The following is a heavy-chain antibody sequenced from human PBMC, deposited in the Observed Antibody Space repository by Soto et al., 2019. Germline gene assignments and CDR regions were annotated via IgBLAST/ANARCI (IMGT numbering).Heavy chain of an antibody. CDR1: GFTFSSYA. Sequence: EVQLLESGGGLVQPGGSLRLSCAASGFTFSSYAMSWVRQAPGKGLEWVSAISGSGGSTYYADSVKGRFTISRDNAKNTLYLQMNSLRAEDTAVYYCAKRQLHLGAAFDIWGQGTMVTVSS. V-gene: IGHV3-23*01. CDR2: ISGSGGST. J-gene: IGHJ3*02. CDR3: AKRQLHLGAAFDI. D-gene: IGHD1-26*01.